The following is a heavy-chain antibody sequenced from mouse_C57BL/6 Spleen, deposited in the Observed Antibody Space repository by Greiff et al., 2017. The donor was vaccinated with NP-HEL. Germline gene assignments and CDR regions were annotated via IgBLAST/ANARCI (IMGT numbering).Heavy chain of an antibody. CDR1: GFTFSSYG. Sequence: EVKVVESGGDLVKPGGSLKLSCAASGFTFSSYGMSWVRQTPDKRLEWVATISSGGSYTYYPDSVKGRFTISRDNAKNTLYLQMSSLKSEDTAMYYCARQGASPFAYWGQGTLVTVSA. CDR3: ARQGASPFAY. D-gene: IGHD6-2*01. J-gene: IGHJ3*01. V-gene: IGHV5-6*01. CDR2: ISSGGSYT.